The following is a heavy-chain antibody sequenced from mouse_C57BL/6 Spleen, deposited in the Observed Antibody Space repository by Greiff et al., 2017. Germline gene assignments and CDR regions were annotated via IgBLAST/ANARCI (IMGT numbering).Heavy chain of an antibody. J-gene: IGHJ4*01. D-gene: IGHD3-2*02. CDR3: ARTLRLVLYAMDY. V-gene: IGHV1-82*01. CDR1: GYAFSSSW. Sequence: QVQLKQSGPELVKPGASVKISCKASGYAFSSSWMNWVKQRPGKGLEWIGRIYPGDGDTNYNGKFKGKATLTADKSSSTAYMQLSSLTSEDSAVXVCARTLRLVLYAMDYWGQGTSVTVSS. CDR2: IYPGDGDT.